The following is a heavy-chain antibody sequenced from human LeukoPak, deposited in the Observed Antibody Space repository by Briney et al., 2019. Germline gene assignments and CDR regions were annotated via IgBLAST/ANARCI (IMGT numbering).Heavy chain of an antibody. Sequence: GRSLRLSCAASGFTFSSYGMHWVRQAPGKGLEWVAVISYDGSNKYYADSVKGRFTISRDNSKNTLYLQMNSLRAEDTAVYYCAKGPDYGDYRRPFDYWGREPWSPSPQ. J-gene: IGHJ4*02. CDR2: ISYDGSNK. V-gene: IGHV3-30*18. D-gene: IGHD4-17*01. CDR3: AKGPDYGDYRRPFDY. CDR1: GFTFSSYG.